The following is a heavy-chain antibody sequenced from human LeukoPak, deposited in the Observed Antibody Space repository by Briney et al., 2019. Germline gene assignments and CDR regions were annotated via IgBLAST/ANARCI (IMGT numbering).Heavy chain of an antibody. J-gene: IGHJ4*02. CDR3: ARARRSGYDYKLDY. CDR1: GGTFSSYA. Sequence: ASVKVSCKASGGTFSSYAISWVRQAPGQGLEWMGRIILILGIANYAQKFQGRVTITADKSTSTAYMELSSLRSEDTAVYYCARARRSGYDYKLDYWGQGTLVTVSS. D-gene: IGHD5-12*01. V-gene: IGHV1-69*04. CDR2: IILILGIA.